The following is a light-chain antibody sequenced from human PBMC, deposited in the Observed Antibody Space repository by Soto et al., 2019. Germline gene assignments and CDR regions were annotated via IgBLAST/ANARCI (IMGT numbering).Light chain of an antibody. CDR2: SAS. J-gene: IGKJ2*01. Sequence: IVLTQSPGTLSLSPGERATLSCRASQSVSSSDLAWYQQKPGQAPRLLIYSASSRATGIPDRFSGSGSGTDFTLTISRLDIEDFAVYYCKQYDTFGQGTKLEIK. CDR1: QSVSSSD. CDR3: KQYDT. V-gene: IGKV3-20*01.